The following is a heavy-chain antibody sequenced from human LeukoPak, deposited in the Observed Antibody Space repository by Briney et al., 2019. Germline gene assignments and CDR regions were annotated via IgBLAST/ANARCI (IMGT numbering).Heavy chain of an antibody. CDR1: GFSFSTYR. D-gene: IGHD3-10*01. V-gene: IGHV3-48*01. J-gene: IGHJ4*02. Sequence: GGSLRLSCAASGFSFSTYRMNWVRQAPGKGLEWISYISSTTNTIYYADSVKGRFTISRDNSKNTLYLQMNILRAEDTAVYYCAKDPSYYYGSGTFDYWGQGTLVTVSS. CDR3: AKDPSYYYGSGTFDY. CDR2: ISSTTNTI.